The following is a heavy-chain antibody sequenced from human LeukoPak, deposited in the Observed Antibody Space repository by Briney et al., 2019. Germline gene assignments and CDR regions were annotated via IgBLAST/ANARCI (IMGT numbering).Heavy chain of an antibody. Sequence: PSETLSLTCAVYGGSFSGYYWSWIRQPPGKGLEWIGYIYYSGSTYYNPSLKSRVTISVDTSKNQFSLKLSSVTAADTAVYYCARHRHDVWGSYRYRAFDYWGQGTLVTVSS. CDR1: GGSFSGYY. V-gene: IGHV4-34*01. CDR2: IYYSGST. D-gene: IGHD3-16*02. J-gene: IGHJ4*02. CDR3: ARHRHDVWGSYRYRAFDY.